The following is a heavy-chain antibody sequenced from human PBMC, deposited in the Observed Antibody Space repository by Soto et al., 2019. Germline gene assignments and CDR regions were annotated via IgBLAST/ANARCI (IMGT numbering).Heavy chain of an antibody. D-gene: IGHD1-26*01. Sequence: PGGSLRLSCAASGFTFSSYAMRWVRQVPGKGLEWVAVISYDGSNKYYADYVKGRFTISRDNSKSTLYLQMNSLRAEDTAVYYCARGGTRYYYYGMDVWGQGTTVTVSS. CDR2: ISYDGSNK. CDR3: ARGGTRYYYYGMDV. CDR1: GFTFSSYA. V-gene: IGHV3-30-3*01. J-gene: IGHJ6*02.